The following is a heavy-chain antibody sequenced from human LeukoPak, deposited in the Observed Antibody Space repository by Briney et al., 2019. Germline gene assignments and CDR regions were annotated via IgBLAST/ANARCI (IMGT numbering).Heavy chain of an antibody. CDR1: GGSISSSSYY. J-gene: IGHJ3*02. D-gene: IGHD3/OR15-3a*01. CDR3: ASFLDGDAFDI. Sequence: PSETLSLTCTVSGGSISSSSYYWGWIRQPPGKGLEWIGSIYYSGSTYYNPSLKSRVTISVDTSKNQFSLKLSSVTAADMAVYYCASFLDGDAFDIWGQGTMVTVSS. V-gene: IGHV4-39*07. CDR2: IYYSGST.